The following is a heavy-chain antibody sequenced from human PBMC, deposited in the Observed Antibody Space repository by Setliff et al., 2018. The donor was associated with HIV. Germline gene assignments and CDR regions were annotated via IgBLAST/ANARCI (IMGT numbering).Heavy chain of an antibody. Sequence: PGESLKISCKGSGYSFTNFWVGWVRQMPGKGLEWMGIIYPIDSDTKYSPSFWGRVTISLDASRNQFSLELISVTAADTAVYYCAGGPGTTSIDYWAQGTLVTSPQ. J-gene: IGHJ4*02. V-gene: IGHV5-51*01. CDR3: AGGPGTTSIDY. CDR1: GYSFTNFW. CDR2: IYPIDSDT. D-gene: IGHD1-26*01.